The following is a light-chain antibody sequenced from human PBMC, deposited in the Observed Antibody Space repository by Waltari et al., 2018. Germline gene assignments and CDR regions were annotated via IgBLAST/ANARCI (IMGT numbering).Light chain of an antibody. V-gene: IGKV3-20*01. CDR1: RTVYSDY. CDR2: GVS. J-gene: IGKJ1*01. CDR3: QHYGAFPWS. Sequence: DTLLTQSPGTLSLSPGDRATLSCRASRTVYSDYLAWYQQKSGRSPRLLIYGVSNRATGVAYRFSGYVSGTAFNLTITRLEPEDVAVYFCQHYGAFPWSFGQGTKVEIK.